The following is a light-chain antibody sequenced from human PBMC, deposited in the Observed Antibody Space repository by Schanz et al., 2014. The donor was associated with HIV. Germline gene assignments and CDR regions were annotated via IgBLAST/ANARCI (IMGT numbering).Light chain of an antibody. CDR2: DVN. J-gene: IGLJ3*02. Sequence: QSALTQPASVSGSPGQSITISCTGTSSDIGAYNYVSWYQQYPGKAPKLMIYDVNNRPSGVSNRFSGSKSGNTAPLTISGLQAEDEADYYCSSYTSSSTPWVFGGGTKLTVL. CDR3: SSYTSSSTPWV. V-gene: IGLV2-14*01. CDR1: SSDIGAYNY.